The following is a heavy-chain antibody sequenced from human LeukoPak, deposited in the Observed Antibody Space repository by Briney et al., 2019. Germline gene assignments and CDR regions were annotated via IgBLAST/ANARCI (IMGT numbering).Heavy chain of an antibody. CDR2: ISWNSGSI. CDR1: GFTFDDYA. Sequence: GGSLRLSCAASGFTFDDYAMHWVRQAPGKGLEWVSGISWNSGSIGYADSVKGRFTISRDNAKNSLYLQMNSLRAEDTAVYYCARDLPHSSSWSQAPDYWGQGTLVTVSS. J-gene: IGHJ4*02. D-gene: IGHD6-13*01. V-gene: IGHV3-9*01. CDR3: ARDLPHSSSWSQAPDY.